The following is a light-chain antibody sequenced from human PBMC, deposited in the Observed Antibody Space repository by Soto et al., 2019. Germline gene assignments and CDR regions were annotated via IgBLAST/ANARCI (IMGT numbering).Light chain of an antibody. Sequence: EIVMTQSPATLLVSRGEKATLSSRASQSVSSNLAWYQQKPGQAPRLLIYGASTRATGIPARFSGSGSGTEFTLTISSLQSEDFAVYYSQQYNNWPRTFGQGTKLEIK. V-gene: IGKV3-15*01. J-gene: IGKJ2*01. CDR1: QSVSSN. CDR2: GAS. CDR3: QQYNNWPRT.